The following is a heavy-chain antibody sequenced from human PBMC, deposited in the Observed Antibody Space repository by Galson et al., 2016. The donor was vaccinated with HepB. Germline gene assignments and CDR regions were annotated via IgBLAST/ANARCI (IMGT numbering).Heavy chain of an antibody. Sequence: TLSLTCTVSGGSINSGGYYWSWIRQHPGKGLEWIGYIFYSGTTYYNPSLKSRLTISMDMSKSQFSLKLSAVPVADTAVYYCARGRIAVSPTRGKFWYFDLWGRGTLVTVSS. V-gene: IGHV4-31*03. CDR2: IFYSGTT. J-gene: IGHJ2*01. D-gene: IGHD6-19*01. CDR1: GGSINSGGYY. CDR3: ARGRIAVSPTRGKFWYFDL.